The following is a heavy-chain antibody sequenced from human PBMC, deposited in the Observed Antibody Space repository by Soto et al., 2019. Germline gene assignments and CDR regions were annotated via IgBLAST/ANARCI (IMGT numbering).Heavy chain of an antibody. V-gene: IGHV3-53*01. D-gene: IGHD6-6*01. CDR3: ARSSSYYYYYGMDV. CDR1: GFTVSSNY. CDR2: IYSGGST. Sequence: HPGGSLRLSCAASGFTVSSNYMSWVRQAPGKGLEWVSVIYSGGSTYYADSVKGRFTISRDNSKNTLYLQMNSLRAEDTAVYYCARSSSYYYYYGMDVWGQGTTVTVSS. J-gene: IGHJ6*02.